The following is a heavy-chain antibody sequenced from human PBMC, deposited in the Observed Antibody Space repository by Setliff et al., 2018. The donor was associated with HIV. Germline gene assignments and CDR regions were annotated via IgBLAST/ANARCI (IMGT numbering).Heavy chain of an antibody. CDR2: ISAYNGNT. Sequence: GASVKVSCKASGYTFTGYYMHWVRQAPGQGLEWMGWISAYNGNTNYAQKFQGRVTMTRDTSTNTAYMEVRSLRPDDTAVYYCAKDKTEGAMGHWGQGTLVTVSS. CDR3: AKDKTEGAMGH. CDR1: GYTFTGYY. V-gene: IGHV1-18*04. D-gene: IGHD1-26*01. J-gene: IGHJ4*02.